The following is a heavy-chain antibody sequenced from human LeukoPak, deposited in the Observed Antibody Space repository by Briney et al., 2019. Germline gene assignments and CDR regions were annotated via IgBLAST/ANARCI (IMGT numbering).Heavy chain of an antibody. D-gene: IGHD6-19*01. CDR2: MSPNSGNT. J-gene: IGHJ6*03. CDR1: GYTFTSYD. V-gene: IGHV1-8*01. Sequence: ASVKVSCKASGYTFTSYDINWVRQATGQGLEWMGWMSPNSGNTGYAQKFQGRVTMTRNTSISTAYMELSSLRSEDTAVYYCARGQQWLIYYYYYMDVWGKGTTVTVSS. CDR3: ARGQQWLIYYYYYMDV.